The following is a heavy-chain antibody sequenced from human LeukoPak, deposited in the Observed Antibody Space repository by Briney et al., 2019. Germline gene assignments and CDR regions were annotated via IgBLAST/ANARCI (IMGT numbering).Heavy chain of an antibody. Sequence: GASVKVSCKSSGYTFTIYDINWVRQATGQGLGWRGWMNPNSGNTGYAQKFQGRVTMTRNTAISTAYMELSSLRSEDTAVYYCARKPIAAAGVRRDYYYYGMDVWGQGTTVTVSS. D-gene: IGHD6-13*01. CDR2: MNPNSGNT. CDR1: GYTFTIYD. V-gene: IGHV1-8*01. CDR3: ARKPIAAAGVRRDYYYYGMDV. J-gene: IGHJ6*02.